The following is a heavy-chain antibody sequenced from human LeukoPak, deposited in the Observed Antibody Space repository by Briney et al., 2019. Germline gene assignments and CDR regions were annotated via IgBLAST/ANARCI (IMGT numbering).Heavy chain of an antibody. CDR1: GGSFSGYY. D-gene: IGHD3-22*01. CDR3: ARGSLLRGEYYDSSGYSPYYFDY. CDR2: INHSGST. J-gene: IGHJ4*02. Sequence: SETLSLTCAVYGGSFSGYYWSWIRQPPGKGLEWIGEINHSGSTNYNPSLKSRVTISVDTSKNQFSLKLSSVTAADTAVYYCARGSLLRGEYYDSSGYSPYYFDYWGQGTLVTVSS. V-gene: IGHV4-34*01.